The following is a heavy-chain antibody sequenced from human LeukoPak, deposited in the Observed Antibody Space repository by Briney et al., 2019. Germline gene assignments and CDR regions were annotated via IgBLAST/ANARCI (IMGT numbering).Heavy chain of an antibody. Sequence: GGSLRLSCAASGFTFSTYAMSWVRQAPGKGPEWVSAISGSSSNTYYADSVKGRFTISRDNSQNTLYLQMNSLRAEDTAVYYCAKLIAAAGDYWGQGTLVTVSS. CDR2: ISGSSSNT. D-gene: IGHD6-13*01. CDR1: GFTFSTYA. V-gene: IGHV3-23*01. J-gene: IGHJ4*02. CDR3: AKLIAAAGDY.